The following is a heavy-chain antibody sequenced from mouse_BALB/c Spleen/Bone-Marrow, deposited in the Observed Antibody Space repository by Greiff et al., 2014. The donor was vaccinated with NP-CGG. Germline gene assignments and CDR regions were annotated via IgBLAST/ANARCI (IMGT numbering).Heavy chain of an antibody. J-gene: IGHJ4*01. D-gene: IGHD4-1*01. Sequence: EVMLVESGGDLVKPGGSLKLSCAASGFTFSSYGMSWVRQTPDKRLEWVATINSGGVNTYYIDSVKGRFTISRGNAKNTLYLQMSSLRSEDTAMYHCARRGNWDGRAAMDYWGQGTSVTVSS. CDR3: ARRGNWDGRAAMDY. CDR2: INSGGVNT. CDR1: GFTFSSYG. V-gene: IGHV5-6*02.